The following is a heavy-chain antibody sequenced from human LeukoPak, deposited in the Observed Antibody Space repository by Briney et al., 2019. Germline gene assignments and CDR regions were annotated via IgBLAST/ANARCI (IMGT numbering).Heavy chain of an antibody. CDR2: IYYSGST. D-gene: IGHD2/OR15-2a*01. CDR3: ARVTRPYFPIQPRKDYWYFDL. V-gene: IGHV4-39*07. Sequence: PSETLSLTCTVSGGSISSSSYYWGWIRQPPGKGLEWIGSIYYSGSTYYNPSLKSRVTMSVDTSKNQFSLKLSSVTAADTAVYYCARVTRPYFPIQPRKDYWYFDLWGRGTLVTVSS. J-gene: IGHJ2*01. CDR1: GGSISSSSYY.